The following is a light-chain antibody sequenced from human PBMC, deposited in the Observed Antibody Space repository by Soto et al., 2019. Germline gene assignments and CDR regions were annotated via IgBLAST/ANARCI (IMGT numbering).Light chain of an antibody. CDR2: ATS. CDR1: QGISNY. V-gene: IGKV1-8*01. Sequence: AIRMTQSPSSFSASTGDRVTITCRASQGISNYLAWYQQKPGTAPKLLMYATSTLQSGVPSRFSGSGSGTDFTLTISCLQSEDFATYYCQQYYTYPWTFGQGTEVEIK. CDR3: QQYYTYPWT. J-gene: IGKJ1*01.